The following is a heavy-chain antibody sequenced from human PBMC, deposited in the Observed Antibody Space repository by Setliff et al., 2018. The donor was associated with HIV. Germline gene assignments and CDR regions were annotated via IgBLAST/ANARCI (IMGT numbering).Heavy chain of an antibody. CDR3: ARDLHTFMINSYHYYMDV. CDR2: INPSGDTT. D-gene: IGHD3-16*01. CDR1: QYSFTNYY. V-gene: IGHV1-46*01. J-gene: IGHJ6*03. Sequence: SVKVSCKVSQYSFTNYYIHWVRQAPGQGLEWMGIINPSGDTTIYAQKFQGKVTMTRDTSTSTVYMELSSLRSEDTAVYYCARDLHTFMINSYHYYMDVWGKGTTVTVSS.